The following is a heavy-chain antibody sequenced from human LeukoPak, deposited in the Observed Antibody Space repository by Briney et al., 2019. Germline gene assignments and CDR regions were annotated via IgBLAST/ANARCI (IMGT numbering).Heavy chain of an antibody. CDR1: GYAFPSYF. CDR2: INPTGGST. J-gene: IGHJ4*02. V-gene: IGHV1-46*01. CDR3: ARTAARRFDY. D-gene: IGHD6-6*01. Sequence: ASVKVSCKASGYAFPSYFMHWVRQAPGQGLEWMGIINPTGGSTTYAQKFQGRVTMTRDTSTSTVYMELSSLRSDDTAVYYCARTAARRFDYWGQGTLVTVSS.